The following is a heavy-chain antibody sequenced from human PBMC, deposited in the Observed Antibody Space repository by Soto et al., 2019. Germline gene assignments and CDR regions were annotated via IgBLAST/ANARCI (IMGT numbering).Heavy chain of an antibody. CDR3: ARDGHSSGYYYPDAFDI. Sequence: SQTLSLTCAISGDRVSSNSAAWNWIRQSPSRGLEWLGRTYYRSKWYNDYAVSVKSRITINPDTSKNQFSLQLNSVTPEDTAVYYCARDGHSSGYYYPDAFDIWGQGTMVTVSS. CDR2: TYYRSKWYN. J-gene: IGHJ3*02. V-gene: IGHV6-1*01. D-gene: IGHD3-22*01. CDR1: GDRVSSNSAA.